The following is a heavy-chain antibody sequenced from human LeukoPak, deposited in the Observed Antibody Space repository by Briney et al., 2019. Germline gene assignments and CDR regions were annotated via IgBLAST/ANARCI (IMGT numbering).Heavy chain of an antibody. V-gene: IGHV4-59*01. Sequence: SETLSLTCTVSGGSISSYYWSWIRQPPGKGLEWIGYIYYSGSTNYNPSLKSRVTISVDTSKNQFFLKLSSVTAADTAVYYCARVNYDFWSGYSPYGMDVWGQGTTVTVSS. J-gene: IGHJ6*02. CDR2: IYYSGST. CDR3: ARVNYDFWSGYSPYGMDV. CDR1: GGSISSYY. D-gene: IGHD3-3*01.